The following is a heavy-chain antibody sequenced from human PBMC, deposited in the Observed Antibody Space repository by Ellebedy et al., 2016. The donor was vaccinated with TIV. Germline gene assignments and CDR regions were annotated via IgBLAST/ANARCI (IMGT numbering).Heavy chain of an antibody. J-gene: IGHJ4*02. V-gene: IGHV1-2*04. CDR1: GYTFTRYY. D-gene: IGHD3-22*01. CDR3: AREKDPNYYDSSGHGDIDY. Sequence: AASVKVSCKASGYTFTRYYMHWVRQAPGQGLEWMGWINPSSGGTNYAQKFQGWVTMTRDTSISTAYMELSRLRSDDTAVYYCAREKDPNYYDSSGHGDIDYWGQGTLVSVSS. CDR2: INPSSGGT.